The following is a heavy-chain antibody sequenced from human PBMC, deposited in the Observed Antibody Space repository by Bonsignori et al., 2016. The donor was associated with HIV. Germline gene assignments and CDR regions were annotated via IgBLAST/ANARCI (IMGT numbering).Heavy chain of an antibody. CDR3: ARAGSPDAFDI. V-gene: IGHV4-4*07. CDR2: IYTSGST. Sequence: WIRQPPGKGLEWIGRIYTSGSTNYNPSLKSRVTMSVDTSKNQFSLKLSSVTAADTAVYYCARAGSPDAFDIWGQGTMVTVSS. J-gene: IGHJ3*02. D-gene: IGHD3-10*01.